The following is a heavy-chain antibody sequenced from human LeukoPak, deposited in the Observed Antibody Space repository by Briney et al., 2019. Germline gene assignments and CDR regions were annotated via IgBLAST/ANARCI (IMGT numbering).Heavy chain of an antibody. CDR3: ARDYYGSGSYHFDY. Sequence: GRSLRLSCAASGFTFSSYAMHWVRQAPGKGLEWVAVISYDGSNKYYADSVKGRFTISRDNSKNTLYLQMNSLRAEGTAVYYCARDYYGSGSYHFDYWGQGTLVTVSS. J-gene: IGHJ4*02. CDR1: GFTFSSYA. CDR2: ISYDGSNK. V-gene: IGHV3-30*04. D-gene: IGHD3-10*01.